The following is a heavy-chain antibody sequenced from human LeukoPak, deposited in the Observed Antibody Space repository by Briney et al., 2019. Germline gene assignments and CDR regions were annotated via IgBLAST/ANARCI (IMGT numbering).Heavy chain of an antibody. CDR3: AVQGRYCSGGSCYYFDY. V-gene: IGHV1-69*05. CDR2: SIPIFGTA. J-gene: IGHJ4*02. D-gene: IGHD2-15*01. Sequence: GASVKVSCKASGGTFSSYAISWVRRASGQGLEWMGGSIPIFGTANYAQKFQGRVTITTDESTSTAYMELSSLRSEDTAVYYCAVQGRYCSGGSCYYFDYWGQGTLVTVSS. CDR1: GGTFSSYA.